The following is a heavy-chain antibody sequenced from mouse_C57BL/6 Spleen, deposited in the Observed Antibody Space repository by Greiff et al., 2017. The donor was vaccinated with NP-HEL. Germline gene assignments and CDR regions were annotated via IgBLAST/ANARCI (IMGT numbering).Heavy chain of an antibody. J-gene: IGHJ2*01. CDR1: GYTFTSYW. V-gene: IGHV1-52*01. CDR2: IDPSDSET. Sequence: QVQLQQPGAELVRPGSSVKLSCKASGYTFTSYWMHWVKQRPIQGLEWIGNIDPSDSETHYNQKFKDKATLTVDKSSSTAYMQLSSLTSEDSAVYYCARLGDSYYFDYWGQSTTLTVSS. CDR3: ARLGDSYYFDY.